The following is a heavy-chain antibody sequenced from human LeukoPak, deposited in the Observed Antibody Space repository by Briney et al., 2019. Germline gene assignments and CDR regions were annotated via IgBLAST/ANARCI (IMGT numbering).Heavy chain of an antibody. J-gene: IGHJ4*02. D-gene: IGHD5-24*01. V-gene: IGHV4-39*01. CDR3: ARHEEEDGYNAKTLDY. CDR2: IHYSGNT. Sequence: SETLSLTCTVSGGSISSNNYWAWIRQPPGMGLEWIGTIHYSGNTYYNPSLWSRVTFSVDTSKNQFSLRLSSVTAADTAVYYCARHEEEDGYNAKTLDYWGQGTLVTVSS. CDR1: GGSISSNNY.